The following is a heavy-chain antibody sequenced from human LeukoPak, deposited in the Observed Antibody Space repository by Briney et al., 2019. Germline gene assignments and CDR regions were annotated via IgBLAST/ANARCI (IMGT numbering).Heavy chain of an antibody. CDR2: ISYDGSNK. CDR1: GFTFSSYA. J-gene: IGHJ4*02. CDR3: ARNYYDSSGYYYSLGY. V-gene: IGHV3-30-3*01. D-gene: IGHD3-22*01. Sequence: GGSLRLSCAASGFTFSSYAMHWVRQAPGKGLGWVAVISYDGSNKYYADSVKGRFTISRDNSKNTLYLQMNSLRAEDTAVYYCARNYYDSSGYYYSLGYWGQGTLVTVSS.